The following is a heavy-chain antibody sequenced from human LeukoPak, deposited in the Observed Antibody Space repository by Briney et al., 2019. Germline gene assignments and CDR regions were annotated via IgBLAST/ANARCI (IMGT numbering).Heavy chain of an antibody. V-gene: IGHV3-74*01. D-gene: IGHD2-21*01. Sequence: GGSLRLSCTASGFSFSSYWMHWVRQVPGKGLVWVSCLNSDGTRISYADSVKGRFLVSRDNANNTLYLQMNSLRVDDTAVYYCVRDELLWYQGSTWGQGTMVTVSS. CDR3: VRDELLWYQGST. CDR1: GFSFSSYW. J-gene: IGHJ3*01. CDR2: LNSDGTRI.